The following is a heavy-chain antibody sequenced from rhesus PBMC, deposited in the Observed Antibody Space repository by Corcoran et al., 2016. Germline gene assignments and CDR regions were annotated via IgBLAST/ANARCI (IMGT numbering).Heavy chain of an antibody. CDR1: GGSISSSNW. Sequence: QVQLQESGPGLVKPSETLSLTCAVSGGSISSSNWWSWIRQPPGKGLECIGYISGSSGSTYDNPSLKSRVTISTAPSKNQFSLKLSSVTAADTAVYYCARIYTVTWLPIDYWGQGVLVTVSS. V-gene: IGHV4-65*01. CDR2: ISGSSGST. J-gene: IGHJ4*01. D-gene: IGHD4-23*01. CDR3: ARIYTVTWLPIDY.